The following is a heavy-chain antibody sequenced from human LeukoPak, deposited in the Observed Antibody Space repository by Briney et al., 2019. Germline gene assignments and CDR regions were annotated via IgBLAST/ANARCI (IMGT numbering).Heavy chain of an antibody. CDR1: GGSISNSDW. V-gene: IGHV4-4*02. D-gene: IGHD6-13*01. Sequence: SGTLSLTCAVSGGSISNSDWWSWVRQPPGKGLEWIGEIYHSGSTNYNPSLKSRVIISVDKSKNQFSLELSSVTAADTAVYFCARLRGAAGTSFFDSWGQGTLVTVSS. J-gene: IGHJ4*02. CDR2: IYHSGST. CDR3: ARLRGAAGTSFFDS.